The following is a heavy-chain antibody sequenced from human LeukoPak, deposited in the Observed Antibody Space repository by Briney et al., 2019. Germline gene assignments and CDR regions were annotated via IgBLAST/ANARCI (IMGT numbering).Heavy chain of an antibody. CDR1: GGSISSYY. V-gene: IGHV4-59*01. CDR3: AREGVEGDFDY. J-gene: IGHJ4*02. Sequence: SETLSLTCTVSGGSISSYYWSWIRQPPGKGLEWIGYIYYSGSTNYNPSLKSRVTISVDTSKNQFSLKLSSVTAADTAVYYCAREGVEGDFDYWGQGTLVTVSS. CDR2: IYYSGST. D-gene: IGHD3-16*01.